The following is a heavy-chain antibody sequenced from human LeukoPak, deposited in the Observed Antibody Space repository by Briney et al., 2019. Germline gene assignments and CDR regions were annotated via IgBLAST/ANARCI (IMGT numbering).Heavy chain of an antibody. CDR2: IRSKAYGGTT. CDR1: GFTFSSYA. Sequence: PGGSLRLSCAASGFTFSSYAMHWVRQAPGKGLEWVGFIRSKAYGGTTEYAASVKGRFTISRDDSKSIAYLQMNSLKTEDTAVYYCTRQVGPNYYGSGSYYPNWGQGTLVTVSS. D-gene: IGHD3-10*01. V-gene: IGHV3-49*04. CDR3: TRQVGPNYYGSGSYYPN. J-gene: IGHJ4*02.